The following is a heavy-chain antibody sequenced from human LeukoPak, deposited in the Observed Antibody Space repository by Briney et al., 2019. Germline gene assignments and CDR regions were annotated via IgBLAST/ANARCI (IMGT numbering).Heavy chain of an antibody. Sequence: ASVKVSCKASGYTFTSYDINWVRQATGQGLEWMGWMNPNSGNTGYAQKFQGRVTMTRNTSISTAYMELSSLRSEDTAVYYCARAYSSWYWFDPWGRGTLVTVSS. CDR1: GYTFTSYD. CDR3: ARAYSSWYWFDP. CDR2: MNPNSGNT. J-gene: IGHJ5*02. V-gene: IGHV1-8*01. D-gene: IGHD6-13*01.